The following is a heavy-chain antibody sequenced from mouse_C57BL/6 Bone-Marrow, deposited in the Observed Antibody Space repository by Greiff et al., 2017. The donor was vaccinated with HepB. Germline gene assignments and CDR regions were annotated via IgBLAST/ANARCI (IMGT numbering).Heavy chain of an antibody. CDR3: TRVDTTVTDG. CDR2: IDPETGGT. CDR1: GYTFTDYE. V-gene: IGHV1-15*01. J-gene: IGHJ1*03. Sequence: QVQLQQSGAELVRPGASVTLSCKASGYTFTDYEMHWVKQTPVHGLAWIGAIDPETGGTAYNQKFKGKAILTADKSSSTAYMELRSLTSEDSAVYYCTRVDTTVTDGWGTGTTVTVAS. D-gene: IGHD1-1*01.